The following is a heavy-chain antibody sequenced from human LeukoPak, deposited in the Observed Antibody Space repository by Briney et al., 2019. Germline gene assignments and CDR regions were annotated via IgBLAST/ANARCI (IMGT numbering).Heavy chain of an antibody. CDR1: GGSISSYY. CDR3: ARALSYGPLCYFDY. CDR2: IYYSGST. D-gene: IGHD5-18*01. V-gene: IGHV4-59*01. J-gene: IGHJ4*02. Sequence: SETLSLTCTVSGGSISSYYWSWIRQPPGKGLEWIGYIYYSGSTNYNPSLKSRVTISVDTSKNQFSLKLSSVTAADTAVYYCARALSYGPLCYFDYWGQGTLVTVSS.